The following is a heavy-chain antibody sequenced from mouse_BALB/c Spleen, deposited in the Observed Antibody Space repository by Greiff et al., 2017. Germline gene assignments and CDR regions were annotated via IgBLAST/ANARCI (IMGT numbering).Heavy chain of an antibody. Sequence: EVKLQESGPELVKPGASVKMSCKASGYTFTSYVMHWVKQKPGQGLEWIGYINPYNDGTKYNEKFKGKATLTSDKSSSTAYMELSSLTSEDSAVYYCARDGIYRYAWFAYWGQGTLVTVSA. D-gene: IGHD2-14*01. CDR1: GYTFTSYV. J-gene: IGHJ3*01. V-gene: IGHV1-14*01. CDR2: INPYNDGT. CDR3: ARDGIYRYAWFAY.